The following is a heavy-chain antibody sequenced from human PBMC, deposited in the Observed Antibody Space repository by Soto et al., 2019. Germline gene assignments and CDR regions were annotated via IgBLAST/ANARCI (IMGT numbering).Heavy chain of an antibody. CDR3: GRAHYGDYGYGMDV. CDR2: TYYRSKWYY. D-gene: IGHD4-17*01. V-gene: IGHV6-1*01. CDR1: GDSVSSNTAG. J-gene: IGHJ6*02. Sequence: PSQTLSLTCGISGDSVSSNTAGWSWIRQSPSRGLEWLGRTYYRSKWYYDYGVSVKGRITINPDTSKNQFSLQLSSVTAADTAVYYCGRAHYGDYGYGMDVWGQGTTVTVSS.